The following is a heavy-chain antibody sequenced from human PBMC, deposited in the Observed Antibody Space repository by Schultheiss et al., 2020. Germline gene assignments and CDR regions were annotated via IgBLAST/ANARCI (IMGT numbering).Heavy chain of an antibody. D-gene: IGHD3-3*01. CDR1: GFSFSTYS. Sequence: GGSLRLSCAASGFSFSTYSMNWVRQAPGKGLEWVSAISGSGGSTYYADSVKGRFTISRDNSKNTLYLQMNSLRAEDTAVYYCAKNDITIFGVWYGMDVWGQGTTVTVSS. V-gene: IGHV3-23*01. CDR3: AKNDITIFGVWYGMDV. CDR2: ISGSGGST. J-gene: IGHJ6*02.